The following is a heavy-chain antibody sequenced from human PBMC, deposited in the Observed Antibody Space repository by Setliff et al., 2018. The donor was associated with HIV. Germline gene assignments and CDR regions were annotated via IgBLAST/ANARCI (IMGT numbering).Heavy chain of an antibody. CDR1: GYSMTSDYQ. CDR3: VRVDYGDYDFDY. J-gene: IGHJ4*02. Sequence: PSETLSLTCTVSGYSMTSDYQWGWIRQPPGKGLEWIGSIYHSGTTYYKPSLKSRVTISVDTSKNQFSLKLISVTAADSAVFYCVRVDYGDYDFDYWGQGTQVTVSS. V-gene: IGHV4-38-2*02. D-gene: IGHD4-17*01. CDR2: IYHSGTT.